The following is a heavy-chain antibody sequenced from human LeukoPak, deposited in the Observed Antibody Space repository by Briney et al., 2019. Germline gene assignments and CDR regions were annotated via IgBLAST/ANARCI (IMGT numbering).Heavy chain of an antibody. Sequence: SETLSLTCTVYGGSISIGGYYWSWIRQHPGKGLEWIGYIYYSGSTYYNPSLKSRVTISVDTSKNQFSLKLSSVTAADTAVYYCARGRRRSTTVTPAINYFDYWGQGTLVTVSS. V-gene: IGHV4-31*03. J-gene: IGHJ4*02. CDR2: IYYSGST. CDR1: GGSISIGGYY. D-gene: IGHD4-17*01. CDR3: ARGRRRSTTVTPAINYFDY.